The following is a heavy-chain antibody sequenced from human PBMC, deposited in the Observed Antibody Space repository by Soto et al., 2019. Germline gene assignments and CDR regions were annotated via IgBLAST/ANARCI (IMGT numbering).Heavy chain of an antibody. CDR3: ARHIAVAGTRGFDY. CDR2: IFQSGTT. CDR1: GGSISSGHW. J-gene: IGHJ4*02. V-gene: IGHV4-4*02. Sequence: QVELQESGPGLVKTSGALSLTCAVSGGSISSGHWWSWVRQPPGEGLEWIGEIFQSGTTNYNPSVESRVIISMDESKTQFSLEVISVTAADTAVYFCARHIAVAGTRGFDYWGQGTLVTVSS. D-gene: IGHD6-19*01.